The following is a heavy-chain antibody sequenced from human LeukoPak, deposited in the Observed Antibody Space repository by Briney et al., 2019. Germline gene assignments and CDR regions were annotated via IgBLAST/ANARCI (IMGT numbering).Heavy chain of an antibody. CDR3: ARPWGGGSYSVHGFCLGY. CDR2: INPSGGST. J-gene: IGHJ4*02. Sequence: ASVKVSCKASGYTFTSYYMHWVRQAPGQGLEWMGIINPSGGSTSYAQKFQGRVTMTRDTSTSTVYIELSSLRSEDTAVYYCARPWGGGSYSVHGFCLGYWGQGTLVTVSS. V-gene: IGHV1-46*01. D-gene: IGHD1-26*01. CDR1: GYTFTSYY.